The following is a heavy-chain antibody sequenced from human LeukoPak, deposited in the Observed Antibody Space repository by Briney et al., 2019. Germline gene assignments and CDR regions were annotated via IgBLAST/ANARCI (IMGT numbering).Heavy chain of an antibody. Sequence: GGSLRLSCAASGFTFSSYSMNWVRQAPGKGLEWVSSISSSSSYIYYADSVKGRFTISRDNAKNSLYLQMNSLRAEDTAVYYCARGLGSYGAVFYFDYWGQGTLVTVSS. V-gene: IGHV3-21*01. CDR2: ISSSSSYI. CDR1: GFTFSSYS. CDR3: ARGLGSYGAVFYFDY. J-gene: IGHJ4*02. D-gene: IGHD4-17*01.